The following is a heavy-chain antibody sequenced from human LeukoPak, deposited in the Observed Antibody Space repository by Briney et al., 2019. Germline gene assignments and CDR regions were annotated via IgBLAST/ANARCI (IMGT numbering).Heavy chain of an antibody. J-gene: IGHJ4*02. V-gene: IGHV3-49*04. Sequence: GGSLRPSCTASGLTFGDYAVTWVRQGPGKGLEWVASFTGRHYGGTTEYAASVRGRFTISIDDSKTIAYLHMNRLTIEDTATYYCHRWTTVTTFDNWGQGTLVIVSS. CDR3: HRWTTVTTFDN. D-gene: IGHD4-17*01. CDR2: FTGRHYGGTT. CDR1: GLTFGDYA.